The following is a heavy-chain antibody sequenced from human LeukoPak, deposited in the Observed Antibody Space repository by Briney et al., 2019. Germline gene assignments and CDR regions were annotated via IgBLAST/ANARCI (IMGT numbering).Heavy chain of an antibody. CDR2: INPNSGGT. Sequence: ASVKVSCKVSGYTLTELSMHWVRQAPGQGLEWMGWINPNSGGTNYAQKFQGRVTMTRDTSISTAYMELSRLRSDDTAVYYCARDQDYFDYWGQGTLVTVSS. CDR1: GYTLTELS. J-gene: IGHJ4*02. V-gene: IGHV1-2*02. CDR3: ARDQDYFDY.